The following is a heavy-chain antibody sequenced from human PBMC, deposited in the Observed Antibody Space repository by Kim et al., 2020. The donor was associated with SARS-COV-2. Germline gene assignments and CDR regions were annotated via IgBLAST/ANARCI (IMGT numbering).Heavy chain of an antibody. V-gene: IGHV3-15*01. CDR2: IKSKTDGRTA. Sequence: GGSLRLSCAASGFTFSNACMSWVRQAPGKGLEWIGRIKSKTDGRTADYAATVKGRFTISRDDSKNTLYLQMNSLKTEDTAVYYCFRGGYYDYWGQGTLVTVSS. J-gene: IGHJ4*02. CDR3: FRGGYYDY. CDR1: GFTFSNAC. D-gene: IGHD3-3*01.